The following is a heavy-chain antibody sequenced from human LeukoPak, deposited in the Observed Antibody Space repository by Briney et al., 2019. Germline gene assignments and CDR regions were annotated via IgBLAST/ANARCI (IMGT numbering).Heavy chain of an antibody. J-gene: IGHJ4*02. CDR3: ASPPGLFYS. V-gene: IGHV4-34*01. D-gene: IGHD3-22*01. CDR1: GGSFSGYY. Sequence: PSETLSLTCAVYGGSFSGYYWSWIRQPPGKGLEWTGEINHGGSTNYNPSLKSRVTISVDTSKNQFSLKLSSVTAADTAVYYCASPPGLFYSWGQGTLVTVSS. CDR2: INHGGST.